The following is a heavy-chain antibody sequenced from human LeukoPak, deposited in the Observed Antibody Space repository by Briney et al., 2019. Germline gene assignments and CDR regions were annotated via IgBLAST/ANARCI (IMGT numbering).Heavy chain of an antibody. CDR3: ARQVDIAVAGYDY. J-gene: IGHJ4*02. CDR1: GYSFTSYW. V-gene: IGHV5-51*01. CDR2: IYPGDSDT. Sequence: GEFLKIFCNGSGYSFTSYWIARVRQMSGKGLELRGIIYPGDSDTRYSPSFQGQVTISSDKSISTAYLQWSSLKASDTAMYYCARQVDIAVAGYDYWGQGTLITVSS. D-gene: IGHD6-13*01.